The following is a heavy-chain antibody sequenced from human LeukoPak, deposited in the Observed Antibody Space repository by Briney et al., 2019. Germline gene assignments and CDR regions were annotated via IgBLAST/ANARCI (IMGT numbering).Heavy chain of an antibody. CDR1: GYSFTSYW. CDR3: ARPAYYDILTGSWDYYGMDV. D-gene: IGHD3-9*01. J-gene: IGHJ6*04. V-gene: IGHV5-51*01. Sequence: GESLKISCKGSGYSFTSYWIGWVRQMPGKGLEWMGIIYPGDSDTRYSPSFQGHVTISADKSISTAYLQWSSLKASDTAMYYCARPAYYDILTGSWDYYGMDVWGKGTTVTVSS. CDR2: IYPGDSDT.